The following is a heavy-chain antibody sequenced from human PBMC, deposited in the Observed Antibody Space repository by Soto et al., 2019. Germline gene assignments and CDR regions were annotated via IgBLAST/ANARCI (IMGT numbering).Heavy chain of an antibody. D-gene: IGHD2-15*01. CDR3: ANSLDMVVVWYGMDV. J-gene: IGHJ6*02. CDR2: ISYDGSNK. V-gene: IGHV3-30*18. CDR1: GFTFSSYG. Sequence: QVQLVESGGGVVQPGRSLRLSCAASGFTFSSYGMHWVRQAPGKGLEWVAVISYDGSNKYYADSVKGRFTISRDNSKNTLYLQMNSLRAEDTAVYYCANSLDMVVVWYGMDVWGQGTTVTGSS.